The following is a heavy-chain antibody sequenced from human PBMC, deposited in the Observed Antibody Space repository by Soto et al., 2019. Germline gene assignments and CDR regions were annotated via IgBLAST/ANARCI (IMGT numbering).Heavy chain of an antibody. V-gene: IGHV5-10-1*01. CDR2: IDPSDSYT. CDR3: ATRIAGGSYYYGMDV. CDR1: GYSFTSYW. Sequence: GESLKISCKGSGYSFTSYWISWVRQMPGKGLEWMGRIDPSDSYTNYSPSFQGHVTISADKSISTAYLQWSSLKASDTAMYYCATRIAGGSYYYGMDVWGQGTTVTVSS. J-gene: IGHJ6*02. D-gene: IGHD6-13*01.